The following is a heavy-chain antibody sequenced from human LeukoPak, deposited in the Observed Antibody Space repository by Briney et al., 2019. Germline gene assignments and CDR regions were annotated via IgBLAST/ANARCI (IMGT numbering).Heavy chain of an antibody. Sequence: SETLSLTCTVSGGSISSYYWSWIRQPPGKGLEWIGYIYYSGSTNYNPSLKSRVTISVDTSKNQFSLKLSSVTAADTAVYYCARGGYCSGGSCYPALFGYWGQGTLVTVSS. CDR3: ARGGYCSGGSCYPALFGY. CDR1: GGSISSYY. V-gene: IGHV4-59*01. CDR2: IYYSGST. J-gene: IGHJ4*02. D-gene: IGHD2-15*01.